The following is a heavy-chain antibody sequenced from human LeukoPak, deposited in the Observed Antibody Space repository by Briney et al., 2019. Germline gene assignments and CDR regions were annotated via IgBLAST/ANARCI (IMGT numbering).Heavy chain of an antibody. V-gene: IGHV3-30*02. J-gene: IGHJ6*03. CDR2: IRYDGSNK. Sequence: GGSLRLSCAASGFTFSSYAMHWVRQAPGKGLEWVAFIRYDGSNKYYADSVKGRFTISRDNSKNTLYLQMNSLRGEDTAVYYCAKGSKQVLFTRNHYMDVWGKGTTVTCSS. CDR3: AKGSKQVLFTRNHYMDV. D-gene: IGHD5/OR15-5a*01. CDR1: GFTFSSYA.